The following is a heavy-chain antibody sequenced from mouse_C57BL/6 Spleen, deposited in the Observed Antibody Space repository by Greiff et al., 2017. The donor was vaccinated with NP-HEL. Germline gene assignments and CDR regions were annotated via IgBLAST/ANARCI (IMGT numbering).Heavy chain of an antibody. Sequence: EVKLMESGGGLVQPGGSLKLSCAASGFTFSDYYMYWVRQTPEKRLEWVAYISNGGGSTYYPDTVKGRFTISRDNAKNTLYLQMSRLKSEDTAMYYCARGDGNYRENAMDYWGQGTSVTVSS. J-gene: IGHJ4*01. CDR2: ISNGGGST. CDR3: ARGDGNYRENAMDY. D-gene: IGHD2-1*01. V-gene: IGHV5-12*01. CDR1: GFTFSDYY.